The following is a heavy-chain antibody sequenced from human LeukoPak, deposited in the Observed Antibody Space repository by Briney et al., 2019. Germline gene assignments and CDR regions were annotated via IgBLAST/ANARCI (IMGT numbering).Heavy chain of an antibody. J-gene: IGHJ4*02. CDR1: GDSFDNYY. CDR3: AATNYFYGSGSFHKRDS. D-gene: IGHD3-10*01. CDR2: VDHSGRT. Sequence: SEALSLTCGVYGDSFDNYYWNWIRQFPEKRLEWIGEVDHSGRTTYSPSLQGRVTISVDTSKSQFSLKLNSVTAADTAVYFCAATNYFYGSGSFHKRDSWGQGTLVTVSS. V-gene: IGHV4-34*01.